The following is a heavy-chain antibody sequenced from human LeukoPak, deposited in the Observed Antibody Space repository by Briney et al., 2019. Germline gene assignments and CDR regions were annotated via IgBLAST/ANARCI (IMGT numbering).Heavy chain of an antibody. CDR2: ISGSGSTT. Sequence: GGSLRLSCAASGFTFSSYAMTWVRQAPGKGLEWVSAISGSGSTTYYADSVKGRFTISRDNAKNTLYLEMSSLRAEDTAVYYCAKVGDYYGSGKYSNFDYWGQGTLVTVSS. J-gene: IGHJ4*02. CDR1: GFTFSSYA. D-gene: IGHD3-10*01. V-gene: IGHV3-23*01. CDR3: AKVGDYYGSGKYSNFDY.